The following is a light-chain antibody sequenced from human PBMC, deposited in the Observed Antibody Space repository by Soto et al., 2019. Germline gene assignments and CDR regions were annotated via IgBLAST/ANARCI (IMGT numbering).Light chain of an antibody. Sequence: DIQMTQSPSSVSASVGDTVTITCRASQGLKFLAWYQQKPGKAPRLLIYEATNLQSGVPPRFSGCGSGTDFTLTISSLQPEDFATYFCQQANSFPITFGQGTRLEIK. J-gene: IGKJ5*01. CDR3: QQANSFPIT. CDR1: QGLKF. V-gene: IGKV1-12*01. CDR2: EAT.